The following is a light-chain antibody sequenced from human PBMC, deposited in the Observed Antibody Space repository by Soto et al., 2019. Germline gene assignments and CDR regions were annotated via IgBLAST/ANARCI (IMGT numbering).Light chain of an antibody. J-gene: IGKJ1*01. CDR1: QSVLYSSNNNNY. Sequence: DIVMTQSPDSLAVSLGERATINCKSSQSVLYSSNNNNYLAWYQQKPDQPPKLLIYWASTRESGVPDRFSGSGSGTDFTLTISSLQAEDVAVYYCQQYYSLPWTFGQGTKVEIK. V-gene: IGKV4-1*01. CDR2: WAS. CDR3: QQYYSLPWT.